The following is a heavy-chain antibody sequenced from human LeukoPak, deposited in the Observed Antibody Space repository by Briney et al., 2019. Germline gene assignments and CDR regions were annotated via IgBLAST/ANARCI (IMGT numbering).Heavy chain of an antibody. CDR2: IHTTGGT. CDR3: ARDLALGYCPSSSCSSPLFDY. D-gene: IGHD2-2*01. V-gene: IGHV4-4*07. CDR1: GGSISSYY. J-gene: IGHJ4*02. Sequence: SETLSLTCTVSGGSISSYYWSWIRQPAGKGLEWIGRIHTTGGTRNNPSLKSRITMTVDASKNQFSLKLSSVTAADTAMYYCARDLALGYCPSSSCSSPLFDYWGQGTLVTVSS.